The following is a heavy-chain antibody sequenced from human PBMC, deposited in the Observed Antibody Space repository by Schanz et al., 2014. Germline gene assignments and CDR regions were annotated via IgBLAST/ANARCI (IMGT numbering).Heavy chain of an antibody. D-gene: IGHD3-10*01. CDR2: ISTRSITT. V-gene: IGHV3-48*02. CDR3: ARGEFGRLFPTWFDP. Sequence: EVQLVESGGDLVQPGGSLRLSCAASGFTFSSYSMNWVRQTPGKGLEWVSYISTRSITTYYPASLKGRFTISRDDAKTSLYLQMNSLTDEDTAVYYCARGEFGRLFPTWFDPWGQGTLVTVSS. J-gene: IGHJ5*02. CDR1: GFTFSSYS.